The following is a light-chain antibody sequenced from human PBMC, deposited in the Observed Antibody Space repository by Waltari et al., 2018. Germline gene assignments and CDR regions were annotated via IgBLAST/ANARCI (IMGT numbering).Light chain of an antibody. Sequence: IVLTQSPGTLSFSPGERVTLSCSASPSVSRYLAWYQQRPGQAPRLLIYAASTRATGIPDRFSGIGYGEDFTLTSSRLEPEDFAVYGCQTRVRLPATFGEGTKVEMK. CDR2: AAS. J-gene: IGKJ1*01. CDR1: PSVSRY. V-gene: IGKV3-20*01. CDR3: QTRVRLPAT.